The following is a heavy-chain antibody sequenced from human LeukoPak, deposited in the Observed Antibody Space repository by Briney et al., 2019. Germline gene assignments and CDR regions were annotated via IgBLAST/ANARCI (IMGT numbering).Heavy chain of an antibody. CDR2: MNPNVGNT. D-gene: IGHD7-27*01. J-gene: IGHJ4*02. V-gene: IGHV1-8*01. Sequence: ASVKVPCKASGYTFTSSGISWVRQAPGQGLEWMGWMNPNVGNTGYAQKFQGRVTMTRNTSISTAYMELSSVRSEDTAVYYCARVGTGTTFDYWGQGTLVTVSS. CDR3: ARVGTGTTFDY. CDR1: GYTFTSSG.